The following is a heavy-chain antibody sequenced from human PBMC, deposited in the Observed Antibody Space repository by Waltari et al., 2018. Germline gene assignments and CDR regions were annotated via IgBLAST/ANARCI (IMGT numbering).Heavy chain of an antibody. CDR3: ARKPIVSGAYYCFDF. CDR2: IHYSGTT. Sequence: QLQLRESGPGLVGPSETLSLTCSVSGDFISSTSYVWGWVCLPPGKALEWIAGIHYSGTTHYGPSLQNRITISIDTSRIQLYLRLNSVAAADTAVYYCARKPIVSGAYYCFDFWGQGTLVTVAS. V-gene: IGHV4-39*01. J-gene: IGHJ4*02. CDR1: GDFISSTSYV. D-gene: IGHD4-17*01.